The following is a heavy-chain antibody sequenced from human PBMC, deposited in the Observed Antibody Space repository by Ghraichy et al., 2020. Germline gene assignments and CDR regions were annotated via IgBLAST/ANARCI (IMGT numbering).Heavy chain of an antibody. J-gene: IGHJ5*02. CDR2: VYFRGST. Sequence: SENLSLTCRVSGGSISTTRNEWAWIRQPPGKGLEWIGNVYFRGSTYYNPSLQSRVTISVDTSKDQFSLRLDSVTAADTALYYCARVNTLVRGGRGWFDPWGQGTLVIVSS. D-gene: IGHD3-10*01. CDR1: GGSISTTRNE. V-gene: IGHV4-39*07. CDR3: ARVNTLVRGGRGWFDP.